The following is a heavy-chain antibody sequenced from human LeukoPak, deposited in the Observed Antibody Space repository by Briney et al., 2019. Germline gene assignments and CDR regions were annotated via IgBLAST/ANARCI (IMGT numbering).Heavy chain of an antibody. Sequence: ASVKVSCNASGYTFTSYGISWVRQAPGQGLEWMGWISDYNGNTNYAQKLQGRVTMTTDRSTSTAYMELRSLRSDDTAVYYCARDERRFMIMFGGALDFWGQGTLVTVSS. J-gene: IGHJ4*02. CDR1: GYTFTSYG. D-gene: IGHD3-16*01. CDR2: ISDYNGNT. CDR3: ARDERRFMIMFGGALDF. V-gene: IGHV1-18*01.